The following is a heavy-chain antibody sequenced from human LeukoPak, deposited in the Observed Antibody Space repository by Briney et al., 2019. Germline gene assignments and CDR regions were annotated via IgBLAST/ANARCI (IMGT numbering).Heavy chain of an antibody. J-gene: IGHJ2*01. CDR2: ISYDGNNK. V-gene: IGHV3-30*18. Sequence: GGSLRLSCAASGFTFSSYGMHWVREAPGKGLECVAVISYDGNNKYYADSVKGRFTISRDNSKNTLCLQMNTLRAEDTAFYYCAKDREEMTTVWYFDLWGRGTLVTVSS. CDR1: GFTFSSYG. D-gene: IGHD4-11*01. CDR3: AKDREEMTTVWYFDL.